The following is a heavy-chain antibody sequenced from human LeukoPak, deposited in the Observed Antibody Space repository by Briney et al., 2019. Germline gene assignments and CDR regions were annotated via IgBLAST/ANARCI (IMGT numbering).Heavy chain of an antibody. CDR3: ASDPVYCSGGSCYFFGAFDI. Sequence: ASVKVSCKXSGYTFTGYYMHWVRQAPGQGLEWMGRINPNSGGTNYAQKFQGRVTMTRDTSISTAYMELSRLRSDDTAVYYCASDPVYCSGGSCYFFGAFDIWGQGTMVTVSS. CDR2: INPNSGGT. V-gene: IGHV1-2*06. J-gene: IGHJ3*02. CDR1: GYTFTGYY. D-gene: IGHD2-15*01.